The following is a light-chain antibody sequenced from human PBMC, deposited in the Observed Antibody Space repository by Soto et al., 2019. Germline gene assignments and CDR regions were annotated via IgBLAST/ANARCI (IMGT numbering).Light chain of an antibody. J-gene: IGLJ2*01. CDR1: SSNIGNNY. CDR2: EDK. CDR3: ATWHSVLSAEGI. V-gene: IGLV1-51*02. Sequence: QSVLTQPPSVSAAPGQKVTISCSGSSSNIGNNYVSWYQQLPGTAPKLLIYEDKKRPSGIPDRFSGSKSDTSATLGITGLQTGDEADYYCATWHSVLSAEGIFGGGTKLTVL.